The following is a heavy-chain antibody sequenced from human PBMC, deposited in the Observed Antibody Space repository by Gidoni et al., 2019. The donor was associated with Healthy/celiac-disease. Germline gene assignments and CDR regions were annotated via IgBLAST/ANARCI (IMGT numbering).Heavy chain of an antibody. CDR3: ARDIIAVAGYFDY. Sequence: QVKLVGSGGGVVQPGRSLRLHCAASGFTFSSSAMHRVRQAPGKGLEWVAVISYDGSNKYYADSVKGRFTISRDNSKNTLYLQMNSLRAEDTAVYYCARDIIAVAGYFDYWGQGTLVTVSS. D-gene: IGHD6-19*01. CDR2: ISYDGSNK. J-gene: IGHJ4*02. V-gene: IGHV3-30*04. CDR1: GFTFSSSA.